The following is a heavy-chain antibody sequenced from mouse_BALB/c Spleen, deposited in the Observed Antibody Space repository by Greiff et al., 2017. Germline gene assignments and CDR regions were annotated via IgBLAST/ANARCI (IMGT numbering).Heavy chain of an antibody. D-gene: IGHD2-3*01. Sequence: EVMLVESGGGLVKPGGSLKLSCAASGFAFSSYDMSWVRQTPEKRLEWVAYISSGGGSTYYPDTVKGRFTISRDNAKNTLYLQMSSLKSEDTAMYYCASPYDDPGAYWGQGTLVTVSA. J-gene: IGHJ3*01. V-gene: IGHV5-12-1*01. CDR2: ISSGGGST. CDR3: ASPYDDPGAY. CDR1: GFAFSSYD.